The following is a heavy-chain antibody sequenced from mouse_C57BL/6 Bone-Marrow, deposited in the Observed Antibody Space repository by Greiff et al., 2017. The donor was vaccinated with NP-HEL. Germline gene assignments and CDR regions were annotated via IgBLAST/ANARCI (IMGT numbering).Heavy chain of an antibody. CDR1: GYTFTEYT. V-gene: IGHV1-62-2*01. J-gene: IGHJ2*01. Sequence: QVQLQQSGAELVKPGASVKLSCKASGYTFTEYTIHWVKQRSGQGLEWIGWFYPGSGSIKYNEKFKDKATLTADKSSSTVSMELSRLTSEDSAVYFCARHEDGDYYGSGGYFDYWGQGTTLTVSS. CDR3: ARHEDGDYYGSGGYFDY. CDR2: FYPGSGSI. D-gene: IGHD1-1*01.